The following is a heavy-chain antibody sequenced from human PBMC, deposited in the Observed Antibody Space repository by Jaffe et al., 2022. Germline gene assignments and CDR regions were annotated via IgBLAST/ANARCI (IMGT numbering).Heavy chain of an antibody. CDR3: ASKTYYYDSSGYYAEDFAFDI. V-gene: IGHV4-4*02. D-gene: IGHD3-22*01. CDR2: IYHSGST. Sequence: QVQLQESGPGLVKPSGTLSLTCAVSGGSISSSNWWSWIRQPPGKGLEWIGEIYHSGSTNYNPSLKSRVTISVDKSKNQFSLKLSSVTAADTAVYYCASKTYYYDSSGYYAEDFAFDIWGQGTMVTVSS. J-gene: IGHJ3*02. CDR1: GGSISSSNW.